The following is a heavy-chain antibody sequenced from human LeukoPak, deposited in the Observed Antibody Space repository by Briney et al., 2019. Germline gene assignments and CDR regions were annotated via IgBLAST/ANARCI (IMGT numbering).Heavy chain of an antibody. J-gene: IGHJ4*02. CDR2: IYYSGST. Sequence: SETLSLTCTVSGGSISGSSYYWGWIRQPPGKGLEWIGSIYYSGSTYYNPSLKSRVTISVDTSKNQFSLKLSSVTAADTAVYYCARQTGSGLFTLPGGQGTLVTVSS. CDR3: ARQTGSGLFTLP. CDR1: GGSISGSSYY. V-gene: IGHV4-39*01. D-gene: IGHD3-10*01.